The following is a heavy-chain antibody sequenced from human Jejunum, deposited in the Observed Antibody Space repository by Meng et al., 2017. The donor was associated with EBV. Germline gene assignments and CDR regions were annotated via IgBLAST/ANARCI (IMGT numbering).Heavy chain of an antibody. J-gene: IGHJ5*02. V-gene: IGHV4-34*01. CDR2: INHGGGA. CDR1: GGSFSDYY. CDR3: ARLGGYASGTYYPIDP. D-gene: IGHD3-10*01. Sequence: QVQPKQCGAGCLKSSETLSPTCAVYGGSFSDYYWTWIRQPPGKGLEWIGEINHGGGAIYNPSLKSRVTISVDTSKNQFSLKLSSVTAADTAVYYCARLGGYASGTYYPIDPWGQGTLVTVSS.